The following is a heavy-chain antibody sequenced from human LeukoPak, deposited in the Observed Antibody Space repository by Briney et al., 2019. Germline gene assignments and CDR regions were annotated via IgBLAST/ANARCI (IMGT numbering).Heavy chain of an antibody. D-gene: IGHD2-21*02. Sequence: GGSLRLSCAASGFPFRNYVMSWVRQAPGKGLEWVSYINHNGETIYYADSVKGRFTISRDNGKNSLYLQMNSMRDEDTAVYYCAADSDWAFHYWGQGTRVTVSS. J-gene: IGHJ4*02. CDR1: GFPFRNYV. V-gene: IGHV3-48*02. CDR2: INHNGETI. CDR3: AADSDWAFHY.